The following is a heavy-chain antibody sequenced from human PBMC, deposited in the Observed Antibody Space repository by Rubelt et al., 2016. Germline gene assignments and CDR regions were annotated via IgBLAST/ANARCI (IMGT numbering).Heavy chain of an antibody. J-gene: IGHJ4*02. CDR2: IDDGNGDT. Sequence: QVQHVQSGAEVKKPGASVKVSCKASGYTFTNYGMHWVRQAPGQRLEWMGWIDDGNGDTKYSQKLKDRVSITRDASANTAYMELSSLRSEDTAVYYCARANHGDYEDYWGQGTLVTVSS. CDR1: GYTFTNYG. CDR3: ARANHGDYEDY. D-gene: IGHD4-17*01. V-gene: IGHV1-3*01.